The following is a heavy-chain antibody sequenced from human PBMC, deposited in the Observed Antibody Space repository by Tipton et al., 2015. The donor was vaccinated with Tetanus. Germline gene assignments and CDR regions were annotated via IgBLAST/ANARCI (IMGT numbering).Heavy chain of an antibody. Sequence: GLVKLSQTLSLTCAISGDSVSSNSAAWNWIRQSPSRGLEWLARTYYRSRWYNDYALSVKSRITISPDTSKNQFSLQLNSVTPDDTAVYYCARDPLGDETIFDYWGQGTLVTVSS. CDR3: ARDPLGDETIFDY. D-gene: IGHD3-10*01. J-gene: IGHJ4*02. V-gene: IGHV6-1*01. CDR2: TYYRSRWYN. CDR1: GDSVSSNSAA.